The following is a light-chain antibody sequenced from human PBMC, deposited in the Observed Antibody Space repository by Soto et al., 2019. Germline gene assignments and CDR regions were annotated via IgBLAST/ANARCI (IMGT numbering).Light chain of an antibody. CDR2: DNH. CDR3: GTWDSSLSVGV. V-gene: IGLV1-51*01. Sequence: QSVLTQPPSVSAAPGQMVTISCSGSSSNIGNNYVSWYQQLPGTAPKLLIYDNHKRPSGIPDRFSGSKSGTSATLGITGLQTGDEADYYCGTWDSSLSVGVFGTGTKLTVL. J-gene: IGLJ1*01. CDR1: SSNIGNNY.